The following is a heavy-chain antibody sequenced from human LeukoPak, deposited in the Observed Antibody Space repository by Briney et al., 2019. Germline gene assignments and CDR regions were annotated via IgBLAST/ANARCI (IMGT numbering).Heavy chain of an antibody. J-gene: IGHJ4*02. CDR1: GFTFSSYA. CDR2: IGSGGDT. V-gene: IGHV3-23*01. CDR3: AKYYASRSRSFDF. D-gene: IGHD3-10*01. Sequence: GGSLRLSCAASGFTFSSYAMTWVRQAPGKGLEWVSVIGSGGDTYYADSVKGRFTISIDISKNTLYLQMNSLRAEDTAVYYCAKYYASRSRSFDFWGQGALVTVSS.